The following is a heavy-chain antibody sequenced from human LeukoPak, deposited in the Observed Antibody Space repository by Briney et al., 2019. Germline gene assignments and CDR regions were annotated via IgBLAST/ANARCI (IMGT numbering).Heavy chain of an antibody. J-gene: IGHJ4*02. CDR3: AKDPGYYDFWSGSPLFDY. Sequence: GGSLRLSCTASGFTVSSNYMSWVRQAPGKGLEWVSVIYSGGSTYYADSVRGRFTISRDNSKNTLYLQMNSLRAEDTAVYYCAKDPGYYDFWSGSPLFDYWGQGTLVTVSS. D-gene: IGHD3-3*01. V-gene: IGHV3-53*01. CDR1: GFTVSSNY. CDR2: IYSGGST.